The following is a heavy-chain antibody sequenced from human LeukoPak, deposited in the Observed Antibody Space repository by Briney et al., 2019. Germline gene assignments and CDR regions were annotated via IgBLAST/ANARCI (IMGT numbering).Heavy chain of an antibody. CDR1: GFTFRSSE. J-gene: IGHJ5*02. V-gene: IGHV3-48*03. D-gene: IGHD5-12*01. Sequence: GGSLRLSCAASGFTFRSSEMNWVRQAPGKGLEWVSYISDGGKTKYYADSVKGRFTISRDNAKNSLYLQMNSLRAEDTAVYYCARDYSGWSLDPWGQGTLVTVSS. CDR3: ARDYSGWSLDP. CDR2: ISDGGKTK.